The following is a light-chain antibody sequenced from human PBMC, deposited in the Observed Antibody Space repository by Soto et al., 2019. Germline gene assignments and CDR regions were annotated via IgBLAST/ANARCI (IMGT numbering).Light chain of an antibody. Sequence: AIQLTQSPSSLSASVGDRVTITCRASQGISNALAWYHQKPGKAPKLLIYDASSLDSGVPSMFSGSASGTDFTLTISSLHPEDFATYYCQQFNSFPLTFGGGTKVEIK. CDR1: QGISNA. V-gene: IGKV1-13*02. CDR2: DAS. J-gene: IGKJ4*01. CDR3: QQFNSFPLT.